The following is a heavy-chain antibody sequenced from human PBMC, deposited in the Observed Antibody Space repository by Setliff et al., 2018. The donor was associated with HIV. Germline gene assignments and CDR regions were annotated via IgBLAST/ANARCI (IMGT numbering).Heavy chain of an antibody. Sequence: PSETLSLTCAVYGGSFSGYYWSWIRQPPGKGLEWIGEINHSGSTNYNPSLKSRFTISRDNDKSSVHLQMTSLRAEDTAIYYCARDVTVRLSVEYYFDYWGQGTLVTAPQ. CDR3: ARDVTVRLSVEYYFDY. V-gene: IGHV4-34*01. CDR2: INHSGST. J-gene: IGHJ4*02. CDR1: GGSFSGYY. D-gene: IGHD2-15*01.